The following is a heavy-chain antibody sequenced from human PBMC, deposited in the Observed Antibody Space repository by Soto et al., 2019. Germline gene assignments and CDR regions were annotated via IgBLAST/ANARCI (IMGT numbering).Heavy chain of an antibody. CDR2: IYYSGST. Sequence: QVQLQESGPGLVKPSETLSLTCTVSGGSISSYYWSWIRQPPGKGLEWIGYIYYSGSTNYNPSLKRRVNISLDTSKNQCSLRLSSVTAADTAVYYCARPGWRNAPYDAFDIWGQGTMVTVSS. V-gene: IGHV4-59*01. CDR3: ARPGWRNAPYDAFDI. J-gene: IGHJ3*02. D-gene: IGHD6-19*01. CDR1: GGSISSYY.